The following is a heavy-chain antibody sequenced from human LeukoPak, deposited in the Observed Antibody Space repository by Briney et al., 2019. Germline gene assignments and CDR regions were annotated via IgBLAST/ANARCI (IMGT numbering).Heavy chain of an antibody. D-gene: IGHD1-26*01. Sequence: PSETLSLTCNVSGGSISSSYWSWIRQPAGKGLEWIGRIYASGSPNYNPSLKSRVTMSVDTSKNQFSLNLSSVTAADTAVYYCAREGGSSRSLENWGQGTLVTVSS. J-gene: IGHJ4*02. CDR2: IYASGSP. CDR1: GGSISSSY. V-gene: IGHV4-4*07. CDR3: AREGGSSRSLEN.